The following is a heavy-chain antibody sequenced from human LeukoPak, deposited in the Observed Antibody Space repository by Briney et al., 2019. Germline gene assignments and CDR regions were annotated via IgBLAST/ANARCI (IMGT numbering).Heavy chain of an antibody. CDR1: GFTFSSYS. CDR2: ISHTGSTM. J-gene: IGHJ6*02. V-gene: IGHV3-48*04. Sequence: GGSLRLSCAASGFTFSSYSMNWVRQAPGKGLEWVSYISHTGSTMSYADSAKGRFTISRDNARNSLYLQMNSLRAEDTAVYYCAIPPLSGTGSSRPLAEMDVWGQGTTVTVSS. D-gene: IGHD3-10*01. CDR3: AIPPLSGTGSSRPLAEMDV.